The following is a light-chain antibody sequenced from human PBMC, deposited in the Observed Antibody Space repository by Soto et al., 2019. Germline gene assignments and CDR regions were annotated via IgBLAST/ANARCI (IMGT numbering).Light chain of an antibody. Sequence: DIQMTQSPSTLSGSVGDRVTITCRASQTISSWLAWYQQKPGKAPKLLIYKASTLKSGVPSRFSGSGSGTEFNLTISRLKPNEFDTYYCQRDNSYSEGFGQGTKV. CDR2: KAS. V-gene: IGKV1-5*03. CDR3: QRDNSYSEG. J-gene: IGKJ1*01. CDR1: QTISSW.